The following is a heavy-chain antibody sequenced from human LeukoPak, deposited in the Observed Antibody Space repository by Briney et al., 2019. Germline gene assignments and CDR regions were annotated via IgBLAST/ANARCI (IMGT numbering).Heavy chain of an antibody. J-gene: IGHJ6*02. V-gene: IGHV7-4-1*02. CDR1: GYTFTSYA. CDR2: INTNTGNP. CDR3: AREREPRQLTYYYYGMDV. Sequence: ASVKVSCKASGYTFTSYAMNWVRQAPGQGLEWMGWINTNTGNPTYAQSFTGRFVFSLDTSVSTAYLQISSLKAEDTAVYYCAREREPRQLTYYYYGMDVWGQGTTVTVSS. D-gene: IGHD1-26*01.